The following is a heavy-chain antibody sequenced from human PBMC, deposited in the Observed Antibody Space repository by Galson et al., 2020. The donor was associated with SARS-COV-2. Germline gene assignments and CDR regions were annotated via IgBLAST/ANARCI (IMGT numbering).Heavy chain of an antibody. V-gene: IGHV3-23*01. Sequence: GGSLRLSCAASGFTFSNYAMSWVRQAPGRGLEWVSAISGYGGSTYFTDPVKGRFTISRDNSKNTLYLQMNSLRAEDTAVYYCAREGILSFGAPTLGGWGQGTLVTVSS. CDR2: ISGYGGST. J-gene: IGHJ4*02. D-gene: IGHD3-10*01. CDR1: GFTFSNYA. CDR3: AREGILSFGAPTLGG.